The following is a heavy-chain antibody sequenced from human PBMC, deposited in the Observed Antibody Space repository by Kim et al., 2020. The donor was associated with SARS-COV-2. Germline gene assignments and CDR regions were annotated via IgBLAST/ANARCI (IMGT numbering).Heavy chain of an antibody. D-gene: IGHD6-19*01. J-gene: IGHJ4*01. V-gene: IGHV3-23*01. CDR3: AKGATTYSTGWYYFDY. CDR1: GFTFNSYG. Sequence: GGSLRLSCAASGFTFNSYGMNWVRQAPGKGLEWVSFVSFRGDTTLYADSVKGRFTISRDNSRNTVFLQMNSPTAEDTAIYYCAKGATTYSTGWYYFDYWG. CDR2: VSFRGDTT.